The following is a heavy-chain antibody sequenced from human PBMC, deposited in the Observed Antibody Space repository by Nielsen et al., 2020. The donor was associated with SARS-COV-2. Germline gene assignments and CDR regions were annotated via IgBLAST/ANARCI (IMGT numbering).Heavy chain of an antibody. D-gene: IGHD6-13*01. Sequence: GESLKISCEASGFTISRYGMHWVRQAPGKGLEWVTFISYDGSVKYYADSVKGRFTISTDLSNNTLYLQMNSLRAEDTAVYYCTKGAQLGDYWGQGTLVTVSS. CDR2: ISYDGSVK. CDR1: GFTISRYG. V-gene: IGHV3-30*18. CDR3: TKGAQLGDY. J-gene: IGHJ4*02.